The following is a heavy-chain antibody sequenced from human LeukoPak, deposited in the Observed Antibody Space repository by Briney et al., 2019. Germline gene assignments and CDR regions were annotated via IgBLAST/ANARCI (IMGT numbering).Heavy chain of an antibody. J-gene: IGHJ4*02. V-gene: IGHV4-59*01. D-gene: IGHD2-21*01. Sequence: SETLSLTCTVSGGSITTYYWTWIRQTPDKGLQFIGSFYHTGSTNYNPSLESAVTISEDTSKNQISLELRPVTAADTAVYYCATSIDWPNVFDHWGQGILVTVSS. CDR3: ATSIDWPNVFDH. CDR2: FYHTGST. CDR1: GGSITTYY.